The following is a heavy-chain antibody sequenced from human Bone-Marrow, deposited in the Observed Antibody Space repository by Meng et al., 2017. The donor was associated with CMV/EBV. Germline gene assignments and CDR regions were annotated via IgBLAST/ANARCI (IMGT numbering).Heavy chain of an antibody. CDR3: ARGDLAPLDETYYFDY. CDR1: GGSFSSYY. J-gene: IGHJ4*02. V-gene: IGHV4-4*07. Sequence: GQPQESGPGLAKPSQTLSLTCTVSGGSFSSYYGSWIRQPAGKGLEWIGRIYTSGSTNYNPSLKSRVTMSVDTSKNQFSLKLSSVTAADTAVYYCARGDLAPLDETYYFDYWGQGTLVTVSS. CDR2: IYTSGST. D-gene: IGHD2-21*02.